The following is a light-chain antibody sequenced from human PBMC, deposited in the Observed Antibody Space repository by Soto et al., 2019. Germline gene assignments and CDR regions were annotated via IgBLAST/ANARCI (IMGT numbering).Light chain of an antibody. CDR2: EGS. Sequence: QSVLTQPASVSGSPGQSITISCTGSSSDVGNYNLVSWYQHHAGKAPKVIVYEGSKRPSGVSDRFSGSKSGNTASLTISGLRAEDEADYFCCSYAGSDVWVFGAGTKVTVL. J-gene: IGLJ3*02. CDR1: SSDVGNYNL. CDR3: CSYAGSDVWV. V-gene: IGLV2-23*01.